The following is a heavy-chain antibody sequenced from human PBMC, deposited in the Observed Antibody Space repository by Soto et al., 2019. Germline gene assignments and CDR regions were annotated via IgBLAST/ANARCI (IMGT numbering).Heavy chain of an antibody. CDR2: ISGSGGST. J-gene: IGHJ4*02. Sequence: EVQLLESGGGLIQPGGSLRLSCAASGFTFSSYAMSWVRQAPGKGLEWVSAISGSGGSTYYADSVKGRLTISRDNSKNTLYLQMNSLRAEDTAVYYCAKEPYSSSSGSDYWGQGTLVTVSS. CDR1: GFTFSSYA. D-gene: IGHD6-13*01. V-gene: IGHV3-23*01. CDR3: AKEPYSSSSGSDY.